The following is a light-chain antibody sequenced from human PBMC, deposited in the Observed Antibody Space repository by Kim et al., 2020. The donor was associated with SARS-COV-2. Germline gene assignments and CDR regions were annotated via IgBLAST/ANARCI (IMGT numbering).Light chain of an antibody. CDR2: DVT. V-gene: IGLV2-11*01. CDR3: CSYAGRPPYV. Sequence: QSALTQPRSVSGSPGQSVTISCTGTSSDVGGYDYVSWYQQHPGKAPKLMIYDVTERPSGVPDRFSASKSGNTASLTISGLQAEDEADYYCCSYAGRPPYVFGTGTKVTVL. CDR1: SSDVGGYDY. J-gene: IGLJ1*01.